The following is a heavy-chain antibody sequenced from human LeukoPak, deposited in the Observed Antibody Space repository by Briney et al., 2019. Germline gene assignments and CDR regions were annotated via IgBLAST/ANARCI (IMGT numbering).Heavy chain of an antibody. J-gene: IGHJ4*02. CDR2: IKDDGSEK. V-gene: IGHV3-7*01. D-gene: IGHD3-16*02. CDR1: GFPFTPYW. Sequence: GGSLRLSCAASGFPFTPYWMIWVRQAPGKGLEWVANIKDDGSEKYYVESVKGRFTISRDNAKNSVSLQMNALRAEDTAVYYCGRIFNIWGTFRNTWGQGTQVTVSS. CDR3: GRIFNIWGTFRNT.